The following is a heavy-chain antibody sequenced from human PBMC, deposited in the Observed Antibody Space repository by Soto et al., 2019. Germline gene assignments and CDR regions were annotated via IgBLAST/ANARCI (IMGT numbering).Heavy chain of an antibody. CDR2: ISYDGSNK. CDR3: AKNGVGCSGGSCYSVLGYGMDV. CDR1: GFPFSSYG. J-gene: IGHJ6*02. Sequence: PGGSLRLSCAASGFPFSSYGMRWFRPAPGKGLEWVAVISYDGSNKYYADSGKGRFTISRDNSKNTLYLQMNSLRAEDTAVYYCAKNGVGCSGGSCYSVLGYGMDVWGQGTTVTVSS. V-gene: IGHV3-30*18. D-gene: IGHD2-15*01.